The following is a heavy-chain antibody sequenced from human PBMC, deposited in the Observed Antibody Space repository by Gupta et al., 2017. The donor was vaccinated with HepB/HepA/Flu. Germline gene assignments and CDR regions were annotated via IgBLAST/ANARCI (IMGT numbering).Heavy chain of an antibody. J-gene: IGHJ3*01. D-gene: IGHD5-24*01. CDR3: TRDANRNGHTDTCDL. CDR2: ITTDSDSI. Sequence: EVQLVESGGCLVKPGGSLRLSCAASGFTLRSYSMDWVRQAPGKGLEWVSSITTDSDSISYADPVKGRFTISRDNAKNLLYLHMVSLRTEDTAVEYGTRDANRNGHTDTCDLWGQGTIVTV. V-gene: IGHV3-21*06. CDR1: GFTLRSYS.